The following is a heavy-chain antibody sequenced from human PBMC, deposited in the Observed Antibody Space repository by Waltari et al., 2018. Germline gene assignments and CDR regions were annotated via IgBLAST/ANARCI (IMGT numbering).Heavy chain of an antibody. CDR3: ARYGGKSYYYYMDV. J-gene: IGHJ6*03. CDR1: GGSFSGYY. D-gene: IGHD2-15*01. V-gene: IGHV4-34*01. Sequence: QVQLQQWGAGLLKPSETLSLTCAVYGGSFSGYYWSWTRQPPGKGLEWIGEINHSGSTNYNPSLKSRVTISVDTSKNQFSLKLSSVTAADTAVYYCARYGGKSYYYYMDVWGKGTTVTVSS. CDR2: INHSGST.